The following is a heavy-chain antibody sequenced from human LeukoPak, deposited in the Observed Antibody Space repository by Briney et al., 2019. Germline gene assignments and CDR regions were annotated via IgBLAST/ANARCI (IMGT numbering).Heavy chain of an antibody. CDR1: GFTFSSYG. D-gene: IGHD2-2*01. V-gene: IGHV3-30*02. CDR3: AKDIVVVPAAILDAFDI. Sequence: PGGSLRLSCAASGFTFSSYGMHWVRQAPGKGLEGVAFIRYDGSNKYYADSVKGRFTISRDNSKNTLYLQMNSLRAEDTAVYYCAKDIVVVPAAILDAFDIWGQGTMVTVSS. J-gene: IGHJ3*02. CDR2: IRYDGSNK.